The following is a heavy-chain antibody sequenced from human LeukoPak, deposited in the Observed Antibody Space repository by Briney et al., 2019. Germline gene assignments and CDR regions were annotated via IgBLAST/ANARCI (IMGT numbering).Heavy chain of an antibody. V-gene: IGHV2-5*02. J-gene: IGHJ4*02. CDR2: IYWDDDK. Sequence: SGPTLLKATHALTPSCTLFGFSLTTSGVGVGWVRQPPGKAPEWLAVIYWDDDKRYSPSLRSRLTITKDTSKNQMVLTMTNMDPVDTATYYCAYRFARPSYYCGQGILGTVSS. CDR1: GFSLTTSGVG. CDR3: AYRFARPSYY.